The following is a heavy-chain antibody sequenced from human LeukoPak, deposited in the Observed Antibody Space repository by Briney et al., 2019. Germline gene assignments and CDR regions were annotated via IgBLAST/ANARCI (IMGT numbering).Heavy chain of an antibody. J-gene: IGHJ5*02. CDR2: VYYSGGT. CDR3: ALADSSSDWFDP. V-gene: IGHV4-59*01. Sequence: PSETLSLTCSVSDGSISSYYWSWIRQPPGKGQEWIGYVYYSGGTNYNPSLKSRVTISVDTSKNQFSLKLSSVTAADTAVYYCALADSSSDWFDPWGQGTLVTVSS. D-gene: IGHD6-6*01. CDR1: DGSISSYY.